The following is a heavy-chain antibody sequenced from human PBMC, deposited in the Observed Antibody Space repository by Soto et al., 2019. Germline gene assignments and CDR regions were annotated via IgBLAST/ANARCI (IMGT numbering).Heavy chain of an antibody. CDR3: AREIMPLTNDWYFDL. CDR1: GGSISGGVHS. CDR2: IFDSGST. Sequence: SETLSLTCTVSGGSISGGVHSWSWIRQPPGKGLEWIGHIFDSGSTYYNPSLKSRLTISVDTSKNQFSLRLSSVTAAYMAVYYCAREIMPLTNDWYFDLWGRGTLVTVSS. V-gene: IGHV4-30-4*01. J-gene: IGHJ2*01. D-gene: IGHD2-8*01.